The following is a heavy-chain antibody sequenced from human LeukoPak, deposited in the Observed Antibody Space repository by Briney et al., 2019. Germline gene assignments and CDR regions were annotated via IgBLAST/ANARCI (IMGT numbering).Heavy chain of an antibody. V-gene: IGHV1-2*02. CDR2: INPNSGGT. J-gene: IGHJ4*02. CDR3: ARDLHVDTAMVTLGY. CDR1: GYTFTGYY. Sequence: ASVKVSCKASGYTFTGYYMHWVRQAPGQGLEWMGWINPNSGGTNYAQKFQGRVTMTRDTSISTDYMELSRLRSDDTAVYYCARDLHVDTAMVTLGYWGQGTLVTVSS. D-gene: IGHD5-18*01.